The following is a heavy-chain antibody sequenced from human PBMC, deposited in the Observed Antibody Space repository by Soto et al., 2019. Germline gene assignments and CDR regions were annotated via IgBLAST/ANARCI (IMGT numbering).Heavy chain of an antibody. V-gene: IGHV3-30*03. Sequence: QVRLVESGGGVAQPGRSLTLSCAASGFTFDRHAMHWLRQPPGKGLEWLAAISFDGANKYYPDSVWGRYTVSRDNSANTLSPETTCLTAADTALYYCARGGALGTSDYLFDFWGQGALVTVSS. CDR2: ISFDGANK. D-gene: IGHD4-17*01. J-gene: IGHJ4*02. CDR1: GFTFDRHA. CDR3: ARGGALGTSDYLFDF.